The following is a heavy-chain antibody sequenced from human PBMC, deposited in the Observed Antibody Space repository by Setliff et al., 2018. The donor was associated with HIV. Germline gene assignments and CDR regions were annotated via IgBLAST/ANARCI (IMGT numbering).Heavy chain of an antibody. CDR1: GDSVSSNSAA. Sequence: SQTLSLTCAISGDSVSSNSAALNWIRQSPSRGLEWLGRTYHSSKWYNDYAVSVKSRITINPDTSKNQFSLQLNSVTPEDTAIYYCARGSHGSVLLWGQVTLVTVSS. D-gene: IGHD6-19*01. V-gene: IGHV6-1*01. CDR2: TYHSSKWYN. J-gene: IGHJ4*02. CDR3: ARGSHGSVLL.